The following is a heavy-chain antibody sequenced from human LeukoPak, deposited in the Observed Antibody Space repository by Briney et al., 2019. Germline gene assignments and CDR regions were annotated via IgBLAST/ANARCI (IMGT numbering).Heavy chain of an antibody. CDR1: GLTFSNAW. Sequence: GGSLRLSCAVSGLTFSNAWLSWVRQAPGKGLEWVGRSKGNADGGTTDYAAAVKGRFTMSRDDSKNTLYLQLNSLRTEDTAVYYCTTDNGQYSFDIWGQGTLVTVPP. CDR2: SKGNADGGTT. J-gene: IGHJ4*02. D-gene: IGHD2-8*01. V-gene: IGHV3-15*01. CDR3: TTDNGQYSFDI.